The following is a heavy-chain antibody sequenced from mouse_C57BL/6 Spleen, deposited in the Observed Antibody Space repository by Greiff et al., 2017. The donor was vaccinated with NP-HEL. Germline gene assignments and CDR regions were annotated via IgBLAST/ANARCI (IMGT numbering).Heavy chain of an antibody. CDR2: IYPSDSET. D-gene: IGHD1-1*01. Sequence: QVQLQQPGAELVRPGSSVKLSCKASGYTFTSYWMDWVKQRPGQGLEWIGNIYPSDSETHYNQKFKDKATLTVDKSSSTAYMQLSSLTSEDSAVYYCARSSITTVVATNAMDYWGQGTSVTVSS. CDR3: ARSSITTVVATNAMDY. CDR1: GYTFTSYW. J-gene: IGHJ4*01. V-gene: IGHV1-61*01.